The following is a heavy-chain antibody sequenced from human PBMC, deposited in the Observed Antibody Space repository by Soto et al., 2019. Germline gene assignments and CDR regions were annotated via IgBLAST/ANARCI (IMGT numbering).Heavy chain of an antibody. CDR3: TTDLQAYCDGTTWHEGNYCYDVMDV. V-gene: IGHV3-15*01. Sequence: PGGSLRLSCAASGFSFRNAWMSWVRQAPGQGLEWVGHIKSQGDGGTRDYAAPVKGRFTISRDDSKNTLFLQMNSLKNEDTAVYFCTTDLQAYCDGTTWHEGNYCYDVMDVWGQGTTVTV. CDR1: GFSFRNAW. D-gene: IGHD2-21*01. J-gene: IGHJ6*01. CDR2: IKSQGDGGTR.